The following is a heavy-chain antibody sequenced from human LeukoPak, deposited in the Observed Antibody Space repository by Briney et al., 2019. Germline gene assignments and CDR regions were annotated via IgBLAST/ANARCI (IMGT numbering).Heavy chain of an antibody. J-gene: IGHJ4*02. CDR1: GYSFTNDW. V-gene: IGHV5-51*01. CDR3: GRVGYRGYEVGY. Sequence: GVPLQISCHGSGYSFTNDWIAWVRAMPGKGLGWMGIIFPGDSDTRYSPSFRGQVTISADKSISTAYLQWSSLKVSDTAMYYCGRVGYRGYEVGYWGQGTLVTVSS. CDR2: IFPGDSDT. D-gene: IGHD5-12*01.